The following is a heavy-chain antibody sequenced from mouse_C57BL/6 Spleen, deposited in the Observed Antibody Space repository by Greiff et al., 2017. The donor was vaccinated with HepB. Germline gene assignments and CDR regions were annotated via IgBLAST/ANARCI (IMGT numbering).Heavy chain of an antibody. Sequence: QVQLQQSGAELARPGASVKLSCKASGYTFTSYGISWVKQRTGQGLEWIGWIYPGSGNTKYNEKFKGKATLTADTSSSTAYMQLSSLTSEDSAVYYCAREGYSRDAMDYWGQGTSVTVSS. D-gene: IGHD2-3*01. V-gene: IGHV1-81*01. CDR1: GYTFTSYG. CDR3: AREGYSRDAMDY. J-gene: IGHJ4*01. CDR2: IYPGSGNT.